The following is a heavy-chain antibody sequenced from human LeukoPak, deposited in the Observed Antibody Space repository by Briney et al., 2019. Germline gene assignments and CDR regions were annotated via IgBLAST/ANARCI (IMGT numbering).Heavy chain of an antibody. D-gene: IGHD6-19*01. CDR3: ALVAVASHFDY. CDR2: IGSSGTTL. J-gene: IGHJ4*02. Sequence: PGGSLTLSCVVSGFPFSIYEVNWVRQAPGKGLEWVSNIGSSGTTLYYADSVKGRFSISRDNAKSPLYLQMNNLRVEDTAVYYCALVAVASHFDYWGQGALVTVSS. V-gene: IGHV3-48*03. CDR1: GFPFSIYE.